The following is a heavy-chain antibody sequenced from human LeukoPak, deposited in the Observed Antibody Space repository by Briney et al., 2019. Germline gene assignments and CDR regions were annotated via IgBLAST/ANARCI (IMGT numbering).Heavy chain of an antibody. CDR1: GLSFNSFG. J-gene: IGHJ4*02. Sequence: HSGGSLRLSCAASGLSFNSFGMSWARQAPGKGLEWVSTISGSGGDTYYADSVKGRFTISRDNSKNTLYLQMNSLRAEDTAVYYCAKDYDFWSGYSLPFDYWGQGTLVTVSS. CDR2: ISGSGGDT. V-gene: IGHV3-23*01. CDR3: AKDYDFWSGYSLPFDY. D-gene: IGHD3-3*01.